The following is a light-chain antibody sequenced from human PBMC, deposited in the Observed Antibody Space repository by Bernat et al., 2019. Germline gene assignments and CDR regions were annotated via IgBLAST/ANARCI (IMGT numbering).Light chain of an antibody. CDR2: EVT. Sequence: QSALTQPASVSGSPGQSITISCTGTSSDVGSYNLVSWYLQHPGKAPKLIIYEVTKRPSGVSNRFSGSKSGNTASLTISGLQPEDEADYFCCSYAGRSTFDVFGGGTELTVL. V-gene: IGLV2-23*02. CDR3: CSYAGRSTFDV. J-gene: IGLJ2*01. CDR1: SSDVGSYNL.